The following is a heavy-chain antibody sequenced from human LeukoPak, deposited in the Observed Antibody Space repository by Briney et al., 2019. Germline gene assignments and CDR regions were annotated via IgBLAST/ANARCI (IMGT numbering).Heavy chain of an antibody. J-gene: IGHJ4*02. CDR3: ARASGDYGTLDY. V-gene: IGHV4-59*01. CDR1: GGSISSYY. Sequence: PPETLSLTCTVSGGSISSYYWSWIRQPPGKGLEWIGYIYYSGSTNYNPSLKSRVTISVDTSKNQFSLKLSSVTAADTAVYYCARASGDYGTLDYWGQGTLVTVSS. CDR2: IYYSGST. D-gene: IGHD4-17*01.